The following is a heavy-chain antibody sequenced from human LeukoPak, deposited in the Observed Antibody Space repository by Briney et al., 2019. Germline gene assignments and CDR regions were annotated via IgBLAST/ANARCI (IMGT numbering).Heavy chain of an antibody. V-gene: IGHV3-33*06. CDR3: AKDLSFAYYDSSGPLFQH. D-gene: IGHD3-22*01. J-gene: IGHJ1*01. Sequence: GRSLRLSCAASGFTFSSYGMHWVRQPPGKGLEWVAVIWYDGSNKYYADSVKGRFTISRDNSKNTLYLQMNSLRAEDTAVYYCAKDLSFAYYDSSGPLFQHWGQGTLVTVSS. CDR2: IWYDGSNK. CDR1: GFTFSSYG.